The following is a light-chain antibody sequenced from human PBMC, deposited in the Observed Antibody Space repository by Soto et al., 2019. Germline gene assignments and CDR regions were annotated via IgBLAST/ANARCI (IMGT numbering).Light chain of an antibody. V-gene: IGKV3-15*01. J-gene: IGKJ1*01. CDR3: QQYNNWPRT. Sequence: EIVMTQSPATLSVSPGERATISCRASHSVSSNLAWYQQKPGQAPRLLIYGASTRATGIPARFSGSGSGTEFTLTISSLQSEDFAVYYCQQYNNWPRTFGQGTKVDIK. CDR1: HSVSSN. CDR2: GAS.